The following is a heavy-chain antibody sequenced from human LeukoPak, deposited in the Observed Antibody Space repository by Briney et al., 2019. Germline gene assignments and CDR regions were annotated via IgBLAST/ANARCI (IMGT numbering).Heavy chain of an antibody. J-gene: IGHJ4*02. CDR1: GFTFSNYW. Sequence: PGGSLRLSCVASGFTFSNYWMQWVRQVPGKGLVWVSRLNGDGTNIIYADSVKGRFTISRDNAENTLYLQMNSLRAEDTAVYYCAGEYSSSYEIDYWGQGTLVTVSS. CDR3: AGEYSSSYEIDY. V-gene: IGHV3-74*01. CDR2: LNGDGTNI. D-gene: IGHD6-6*01.